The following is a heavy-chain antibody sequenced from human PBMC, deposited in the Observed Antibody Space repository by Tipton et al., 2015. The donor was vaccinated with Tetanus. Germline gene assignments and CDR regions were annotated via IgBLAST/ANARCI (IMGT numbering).Heavy chain of an antibody. CDR3: ARDQARGARGWNYFDY. D-gene: IGHD1-26*01. Sequence: GLVKPSQTLSLTCTVSGGSISSGGYYWSWIRQHPGKGLEWTGDIFYSGSTYYNPSLKSRVTMSVDTSKNQFSLKLNYVTAADTAVYYCARDQARGARGWNYFDYWGQGTLVSVSS. V-gene: IGHV4-31*03. CDR2: IFYSGST. CDR1: GGSISSGGYY. J-gene: IGHJ4*02.